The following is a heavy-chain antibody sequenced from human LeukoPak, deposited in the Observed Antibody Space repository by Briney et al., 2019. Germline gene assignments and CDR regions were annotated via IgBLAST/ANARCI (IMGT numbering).Heavy chain of an antibody. CDR3: ARSRSLDYPLYYMDV. V-gene: IGHV3-13*01. CDR1: GFTFSSYD. CDR2: IGTAGDT. J-gene: IGHJ6*03. Sequence: SGGSLRLSCAASGFTFSSYDMHWVRQATGKGLEWVSAIGTAGDTYYPGSVKGRFTISRENAKNCLYLQMNSLRAGDTAVYYCARSRSLDYPLYYMDVWGKGTTVTVSS. D-gene: IGHD4-11*01.